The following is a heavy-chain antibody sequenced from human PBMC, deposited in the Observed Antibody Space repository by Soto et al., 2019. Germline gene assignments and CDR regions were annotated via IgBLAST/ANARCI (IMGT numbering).Heavy chain of an antibody. CDR1: GGSFSGYY. CDR3: ATANWSHHYFDP. J-gene: IGHJ5*02. V-gene: IGHV4-34*01. D-gene: IGHD1-1*01. CDR2: INHSGRT. Sequence: QVRLQQWGTGLLKSSETLSLTCAVYGGSFSGYYWSWLRQPPGKGLEWIGEINHSGRTNYNPSLKSRVTISVDTAKNQFSLKVTSVTAADTAVYYCATANWSHHYFDPWGQGTLVTVSS.